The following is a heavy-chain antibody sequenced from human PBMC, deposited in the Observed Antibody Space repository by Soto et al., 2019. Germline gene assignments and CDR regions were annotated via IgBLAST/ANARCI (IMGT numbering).Heavy chain of an antibody. CDR3: ARDRDYEIFYPGY. CDR2: ISAYNGNT. D-gene: IGHD3-9*01. J-gene: IGHJ4*02. V-gene: IGHV1-18*01. Sequence: GASVKVSCKASGYTFTSYGISWVRQAPGQGLEWMGWISAYNGNTNYAQKLQCRVPCSTDSSSGTADLELRSLSSDDRAVYYCARDRDYEIFYPGYWGQGTLVTVSS. CDR1: GYTFTSYG.